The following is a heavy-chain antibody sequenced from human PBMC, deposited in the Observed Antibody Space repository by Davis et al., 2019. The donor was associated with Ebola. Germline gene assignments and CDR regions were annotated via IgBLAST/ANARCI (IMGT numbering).Heavy chain of an antibody. Sequence: GESLKISCAASGFTFSSYTMHWVRQAPGKGLEWVALISHDGGNQYYADSSNQYYADSVKGRFTISRDNSKNTLHLQMNSLRVEDTAIYYCAKDTSNVWFDVWGQGTMVTVSS. D-gene: IGHD6-19*01. CDR3: AKDTSNVWFDV. CDR2: ISHDGGNQYYADSSNQ. CDR1: GFTFSSYT. V-gene: IGHV3-30*04. J-gene: IGHJ3*01.